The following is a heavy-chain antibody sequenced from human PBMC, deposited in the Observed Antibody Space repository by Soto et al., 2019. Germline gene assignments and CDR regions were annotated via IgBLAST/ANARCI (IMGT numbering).Heavy chain of an antibody. J-gene: IGHJ4*02. CDR3: ARYSAAAGRVFDY. CDR2: INHSGST. D-gene: IGHD6-13*01. CDR1: GGSFSGYY. Sequence: PSETLSLTCAVYGGSFSGYYWSWIRQPPGKGLEWIGEINHSGSTNYNPSLKSRVTISVDTSKNQFSLKLSSVTAADTAVYYCARYSAAAGRVFDYWGQGTLVTVSS. V-gene: IGHV4-34*01.